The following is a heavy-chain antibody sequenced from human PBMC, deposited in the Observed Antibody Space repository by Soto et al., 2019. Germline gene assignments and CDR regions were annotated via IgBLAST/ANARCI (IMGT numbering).Heavy chain of an antibody. CDR3: AKDSSGSYDFWSGYLHPYYYYYGMDV. CDR2: IDSSRSVI. CDR1: GFTFAIYS. D-gene: IGHD3-3*01. Sequence: PGGSLRLSCAASGFTFAIYSFNWVRQAPGKGLEWVASIDSSRSVIYYADSVKGRFTISRDNAKNSLYLQMNSLRDEDTAVYYCAKDSSGSYDFWSGYLHPYYYYYGMDVWGQGTTVTVSS. V-gene: IGHV3-48*02. J-gene: IGHJ6*02.